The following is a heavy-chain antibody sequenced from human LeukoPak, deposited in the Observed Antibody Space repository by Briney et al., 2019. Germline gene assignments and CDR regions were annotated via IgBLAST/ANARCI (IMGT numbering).Heavy chain of an antibody. D-gene: IGHD2-2*01. CDR3: AANKGYCSSTSCPYFDY. CDR1: GGTFSSYA. CDR2: IIPIFGTA. Sequence: SVKVSCKASGGTFSSYAISWVRQAPGQGLEWMGGIIPIFGTANYAQKFQGRVTITTDESTSTPYMELSSLRSEDTAVYYFAANKGYCSSTSCPYFDYWGQGTLVTASS. J-gene: IGHJ4*02. V-gene: IGHV1-69*05.